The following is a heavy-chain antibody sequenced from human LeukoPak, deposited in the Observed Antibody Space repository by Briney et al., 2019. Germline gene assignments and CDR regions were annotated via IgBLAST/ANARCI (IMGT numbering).Heavy chain of an antibody. D-gene: IGHD3-3*01. CDR3: ARFTFWSGYYPFDY. CDR1: GYTYTSYG. J-gene: IGHJ4*02. V-gene: IGHV1-18*01. Sequence: VASVKVSCKASGYTYTSYGISWVRQAPGQGLEWMGWISAYNGNTNYAQKLQGRVTMTTDTSTSTAYIELRSLRSDDTAVYYCARFTFWSGYYPFDYWGQGTLVTVSS. CDR2: ISAYNGNT.